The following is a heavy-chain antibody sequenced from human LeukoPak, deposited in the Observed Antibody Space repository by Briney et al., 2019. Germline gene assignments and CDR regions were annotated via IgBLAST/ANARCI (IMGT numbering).Heavy chain of an antibody. D-gene: IGHD6-19*01. Sequence: SVKVSGKASGGTFSSYAISWVRQAPGQGLEWMGRIIPILGIANYAQKFQGRVTITADKSTSTAYMELSSLRSEDTAVYYCARDLIAVAEGFDYWGQGTLVTVSS. V-gene: IGHV1-69*04. CDR2: IIPILGIA. CDR3: ARDLIAVAEGFDY. J-gene: IGHJ4*02. CDR1: GGTFSSYA.